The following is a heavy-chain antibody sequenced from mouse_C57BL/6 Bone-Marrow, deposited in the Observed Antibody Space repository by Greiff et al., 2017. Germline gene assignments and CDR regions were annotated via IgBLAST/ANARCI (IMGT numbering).Heavy chain of an antibody. CDR3: ARYDYDGDAMDY. CDR2: ISNLAYSI. Sequence: DVKLVESGGGLVQPGGSLKLSCAASGFTFSDYGMAWVRQAPRKGPEWVAFISNLAYSIYYADTVTGRFPISRENAKNTLYLEMSSLRSEDTAMYYCARYDYDGDAMDYWGQGTSGTVSS. V-gene: IGHV5-15*01. J-gene: IGHJ4*01. CDR1: GFTFSDYG. D-gene: IGHD2-4*01.